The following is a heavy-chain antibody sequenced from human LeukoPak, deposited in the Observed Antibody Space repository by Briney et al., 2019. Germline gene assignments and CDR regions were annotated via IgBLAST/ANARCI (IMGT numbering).Heavy chain of an antibody. D-gene: IGHD1-26*01. CDR3: ARGLVGPYY. CDR2: INHSGST. J-gene: IGHJ4*02. CDR1: GGSFSGYY. V-gene: IGHV4-34*01. Sequence: SETLSLTCAVYGGSFSGYYWSWIRQPPGKGLEWIGEINHSGSTNYNPPLKSRVTISVDTSKNQFSLKLSSVTAADTAVYYCARGLVGPYYWGQGTLVTVSS.